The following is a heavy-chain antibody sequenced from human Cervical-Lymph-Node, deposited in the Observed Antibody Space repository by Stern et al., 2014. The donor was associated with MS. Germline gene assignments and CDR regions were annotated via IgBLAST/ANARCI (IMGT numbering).Heavy chain of an antibody. CDR2: TMSNANSYIT. CDR3: VRVNSLYYFDY. J-gene: IGHJ4*02. V-gene: IGHV3-72*01. CDR1: GFTFSDHY. D-gene: IGHD2/OR15-2a*01. Sequence: EVKLLESGGGLVQPGGSLRLSCAASGFTFSDHYMDWVRQAPGKGLEWVGRTMSNANSYITEYSASVKGRFSISRDDSKNSLYLQMNSLKTEDTAVYYCVRVNSLYYFDYWGQGTLVTVSS.